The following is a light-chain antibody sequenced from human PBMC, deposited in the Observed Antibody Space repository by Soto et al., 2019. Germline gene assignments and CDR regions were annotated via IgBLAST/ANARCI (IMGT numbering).Light chain of an antibody. CDR3: GTWDSSLSARV. CDR1: SSNIGNNY. CDR2: DNN. V-gene: IGLV1-51*01. Sequence: QSVLTQPPSVSAAPGQKVTISCSGSSSNIGNNYVSWYQQLPGTAPKLLIYDNNKRPSGIPDRFSGSKSGTSATLGITGLQTGDEADYYCGTWDSSLSARVSGTGTKVTVL. J-gene: IGLJ1*01.